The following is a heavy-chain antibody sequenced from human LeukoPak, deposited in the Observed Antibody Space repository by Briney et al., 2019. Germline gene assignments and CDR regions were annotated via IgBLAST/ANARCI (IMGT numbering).Heavy chain of an antibody. D-gene: IGHD3-16*01. Sequence: PSQTLSLTCTVSGGSISSGGYYWSWIRQHPGKGLEWIGYIYYSGSTYYNPSLKSRVTISVDTSKNQFSLKLSSVTAADTAVYYCARPDAYDNWGAFDIWGQGTMVTVSS. V-gene: IGHV4-31*03. CDR1: GGSISSGGYY. CDR2: IYYSGST. J-gene: IGHJ3*02. CDR3: ARPDAYDNWGAFDI.